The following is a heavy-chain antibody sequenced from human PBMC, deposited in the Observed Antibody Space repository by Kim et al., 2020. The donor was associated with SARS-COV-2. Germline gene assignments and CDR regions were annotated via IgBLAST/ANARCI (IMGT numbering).Heavy chain of an antibody. CDR3: AREGWEQSVDC. D-gene: IGHD1-26*01. Sequence: GGSLRLSCAASGFTFSSYELNWVRQAPGKGLEWVSYISGSGSTIYYADSVKGRFTISRDNAKSSLYLQMNSLRAEDTAVYYCAREGWEQSVDCWGQGTLVTVSS. CDR1: GFTFSSYE. CDR2: ISGSGSTI. V-gene: IGHV3-48*03. J-gene: IGHJ4*02.